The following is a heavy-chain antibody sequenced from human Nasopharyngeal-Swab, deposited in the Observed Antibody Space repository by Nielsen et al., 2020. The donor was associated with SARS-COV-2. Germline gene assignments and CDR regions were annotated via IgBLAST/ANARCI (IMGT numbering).Heavy chain of an antibody. J-gene: IGHJ6*02. CDR3: ARVGPSGYYYGMDV. Sequence: WVRQAPGRGLEWMGRINPNSDGTNYAQKFQGRVTMTRDTSISTAYMELSRLRSDDTAVYYCARVGPSGYYYGMDVWGQGTTVTVSS. D-gene: IGHD6-25*01. CDR2: INPNSDGT. V-gene: IGHV1-2*06.